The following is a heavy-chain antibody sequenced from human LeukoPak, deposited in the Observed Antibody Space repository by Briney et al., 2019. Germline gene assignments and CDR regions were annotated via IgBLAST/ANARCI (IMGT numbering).Heavy chain of an antibody. CDR1: GGTFSSYA. CDR2: IIPIFGTA. CDR3: ARGGGITGTTGSWFDP. Sequence: SVKVSCKASGGTFSSYAISWVRQAPGQGLEWMGGIIPIFGTANYAQKFQGRFTITANESTSTAYMELSSLGSEDTAVYYCARGGGITGTTGSWFDPWGQGTLVTVSS. D-gene: IGHD1-7*01. J-gene: IGHJ5*02. V-gene: IGHV1-69*13.